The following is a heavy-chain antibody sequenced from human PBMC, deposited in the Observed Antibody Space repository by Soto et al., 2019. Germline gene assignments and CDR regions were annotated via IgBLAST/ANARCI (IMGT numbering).Heavy chain of an antibody. CDR3: AKDEYSGYDLTYYFDY. J-gene: IGHJ4*02. CDR2: ISGSGGST. V-gene: IGHV3-23*01. Sequence: PGGSLRLSCAASGFTFSSYAMSWVRQAPGKGLEWVSAISGSGGSTYYADSVKGRFTISRDNSKNTLYLQMNSLRAEDTAVYYCAKDEYSGYDLTYYFDYWGQGTLVTVSS. CDR1: GFTFSSYA. D-gene: IGHD5-12*01.